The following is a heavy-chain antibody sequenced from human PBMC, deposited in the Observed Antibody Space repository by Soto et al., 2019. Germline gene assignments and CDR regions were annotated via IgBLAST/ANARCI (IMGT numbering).Heavy chain of an antibody. CDR3: VSGSDFDY. CDR1: GYTFTSPG. Sequence: QVQLVQSGAEVKKPGASVKVSCKASGYTFTSPGITWVRQAPGQGLEWMGWISTYNGYTDYAQKLQSRVTMTRDTSTSTAYMELRSLRSDDTAVYYCVSGSDFDYWGQGTLVTVSS. CDR2: ISTYNGYT. J-gene: IGHJ4*02. V-gene: IGHV1-18*01.